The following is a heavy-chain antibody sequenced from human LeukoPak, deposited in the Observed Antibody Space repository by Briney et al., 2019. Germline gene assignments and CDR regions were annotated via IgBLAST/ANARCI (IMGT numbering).Heavy chain of an antibody. CDR1: GGSIGSGDYY. CDR2: IYYSGST. Sequence: SETLSLTCTVSGGSIGSGDYYWSWIRQPPGKGLEWIGSIYYSGSTYYNPSLKCRVTISVDTSKNQFSLKLSSVTAADTAVYYCARQRGGGYWYFDLGGRGTLVTVSS. J-gene: IGHJ2*01. CDR3: ARQRGGGYWYFDL. V-gene: IGHV4-39*01.